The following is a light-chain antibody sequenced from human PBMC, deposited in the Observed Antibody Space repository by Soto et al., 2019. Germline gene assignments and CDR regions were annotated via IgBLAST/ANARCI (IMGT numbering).Light chain of an antibody. CDR3: QQYGSSPPLT. CDR2: GAS. V-gene: IGKV3-20*01. J-gene: IGKJ4*01. Sequence: EFVLTQSPGTLFLSPGERATLSCRASQSVSSSYLAWYQQKPGQAPRILIYGASTRATGIPDRFSGSGSGTDFTLTISRLEPEDFALYYCQQYGSSPPLTFGGGTKVEIK. CDR1: QSVSSSY.